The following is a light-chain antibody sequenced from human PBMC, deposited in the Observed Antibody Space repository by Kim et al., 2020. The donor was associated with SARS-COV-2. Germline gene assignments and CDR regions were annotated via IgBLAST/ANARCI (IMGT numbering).Light chain of an antibody. CDR1: QSVLSSSNNKNY. Sequence: TINCKSSQSVLSSSNNKNYLAWYQQKPGQPPKLLIYWASTRESGVPDRFSGSGSGTDFTLTISSLQAEDVAVYYCQQYYSTLPITFGQGTRLEIK. V-gene: IGKV4-1*01. CDR2: WAS. J-gene: IGKJ5*01. CDR3: QQYYSTLPIT.